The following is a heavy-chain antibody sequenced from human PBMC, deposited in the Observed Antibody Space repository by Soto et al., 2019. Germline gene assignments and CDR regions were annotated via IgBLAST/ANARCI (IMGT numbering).Heavy chain of an antibody. V-gene: IGHV3-9*01. D-gene: IGHD6-13*01. CDR2: INWKSGSI. Sequence: EVQLVESGGGLVQPGRSLRLSCAASGFTFDDYAMHWVRQVPGKGLEWVPGINWKSGSIGYADSVKGRFAISRDNAKNSLHLQMNSLRAEDTAFYYCVKDESINWYSGHFRHWGQGTLVTVSS. CDR1: GFTFDDYA. CDR3: VKDESINWYSGHFRH. J-gene: IGHJ1*01.